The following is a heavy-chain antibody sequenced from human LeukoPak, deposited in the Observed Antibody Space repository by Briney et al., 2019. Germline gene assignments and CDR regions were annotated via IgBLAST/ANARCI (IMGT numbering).Heavy chain of an antibody. CDR2: IRSRAYGGTT. CDR3: TRDSITMVRGVLSMDV. Sequence: GGSLRLSCTASGFTFGDYAMSWVRQAPGKGLEWVGLIRSRAYGGTTEYAASVKGRFTISRDDSKSIAYLQMNSLKTEDTAVYYCTRDSITMVRGVLSMDVWGQGTTVTVSS. J-gene: IGHJ6*02. V-gene: IGHV3-49*04. CDR1: GFTFGDYA. D-gene: IGHD3-10*01.